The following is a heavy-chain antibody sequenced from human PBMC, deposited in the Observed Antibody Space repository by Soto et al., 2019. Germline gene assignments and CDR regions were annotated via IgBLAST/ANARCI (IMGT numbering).Heavy chain of an antibody. CDR2: ISGSGGTT. Sequence: SLRLSCAASGFTFSSYAMSWVRQAPGKGLEWVSAISGSGGTTYSAHSVKGRFTISRDNSKNTLYLQMSSLRAEDTAVYYCAKDMGSGWLDAFDIWGQGTLVTVSS. D-gene: IGHD6-19*01. V-gene: IGHV3-23*01. CDR3: AKDMGSGWLDAFDI. J-gene: IGHJ3*02. CDR1: GFTFSSYA.